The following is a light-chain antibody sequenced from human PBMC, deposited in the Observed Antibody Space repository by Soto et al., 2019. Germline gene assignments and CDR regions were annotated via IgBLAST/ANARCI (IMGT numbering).Light chain of an antibody. Sequence: QSVLTQPPSASGTPGQRVTISCSGSSSNIGSNTVNWYHQLPGTAPKLLIYTNNQRPSGVPDRFSGSKSATSASLAIGGLRSEDEADYYCAAWDDSLSGWVFGGGTKLTVL. CDR2: TNN. CDR3: AAWDDSLSGWV. J-gene: IGLJ3*02. V-gene: IGLV1-44*01. CDR1: SSNIGSNT.